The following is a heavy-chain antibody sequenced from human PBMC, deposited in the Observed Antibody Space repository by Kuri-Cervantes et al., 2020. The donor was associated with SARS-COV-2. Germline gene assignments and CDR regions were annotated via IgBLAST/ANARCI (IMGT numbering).Heavy chain of an antibody. V-gene: IGHV3-30*04. CDR3: AREPTINWSDIGNSLDV. D-gene: IGHD1-20*01. CDR1: GFSFSTYA. Sequence: GGSLTLFCAASGFSFSTYAMHWVRQAPGKGLEWVAGMSYDGGKIYSADSLKGRFTISRDNYKNTLYVQMVSLRTEDTAVYYCAREPTINWSDIGNSLDVWGKGTAVTVSS. J-gene: IGHJ6*04. CDR2: MSYDGGKI.